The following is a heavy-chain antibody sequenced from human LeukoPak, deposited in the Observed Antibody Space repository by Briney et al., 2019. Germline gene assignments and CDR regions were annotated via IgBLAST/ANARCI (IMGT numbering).Heavy chain of an antibody. CDR2: IYSGGST. CDR1: GFTFSGYW. D-gene: IGHD1-7*01. J-gene: IGHJ4*02. Sequence: EGSLRLSCAASGFTFSGYWMSWVRQVPGKGLEWVSVIYSGGSTYYADSVKGRFSISRDDSRNTLFLQMNSLRAEDTAVYHCARANNWNSFDYWGQGTLVTVSS. V-gene: IGHV3-66*01. CDR3: ARANNWNSFDY.